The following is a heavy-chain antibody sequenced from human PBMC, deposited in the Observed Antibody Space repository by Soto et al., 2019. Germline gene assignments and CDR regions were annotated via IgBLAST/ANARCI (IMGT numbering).Heavy chain of an antibody. CDR2: IYNSGST. Sequence: NPSETLSLTCTVSGGSISTYYWSWIRRPPGKGLEWIGYIYNSGSTHSNPSLQSRVTISVDTSKNQFSLKLSSVTAADTAIYYCARARITMVREVIKYNMDVWGQGTPLTVYS. CDR3: ARARITMVREVIKYNMDV. CDR1: GGSISTYY. J-gene: IGHJ6*02. D-gene: IGHD3-10*01. V-gene: IGHV4-59*01.